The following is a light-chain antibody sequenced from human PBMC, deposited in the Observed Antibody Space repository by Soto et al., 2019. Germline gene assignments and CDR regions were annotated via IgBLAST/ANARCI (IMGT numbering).Light chain of an antibody. CDR3: MQRIEFPYT. CDR1: QSLLDSDDGNTY. Sequence: DIVMTQTPLSLPVTPGEPASISCRSSQSLLDSDDGNTYLDWYLQKPGQSPQLLIYTLSYRASVVPARFSGSGSGTDFTLKISRVEAEDVGVYYCMQRIEFPYTFGQGTKLEIK. J-gene: IGKJ2*01. CDR2: TLS. V-gene: IGKV2-40*01.